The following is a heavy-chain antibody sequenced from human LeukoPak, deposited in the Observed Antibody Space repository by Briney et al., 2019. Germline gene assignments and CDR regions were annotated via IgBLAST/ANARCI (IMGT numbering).Heavy chain of an antibody. J-gene: IGHJ6*02. CDR2: INHSGST. D-gene: IGHD1-26*01. Sequence: SETLSLTCAVYGGSFSGYYWSWIRQPPGKGLEWIGEINHSGSTNYNPSLKSRVTISVDTSKNLFSLKVSSVTAADTAVYYCARGRSNYYGMDVWGQGTTVTVSS. CDR1: GGSFSGYY. CDR3: ARGRSNYYGMDV. V-gene: IGHV4-34*01.